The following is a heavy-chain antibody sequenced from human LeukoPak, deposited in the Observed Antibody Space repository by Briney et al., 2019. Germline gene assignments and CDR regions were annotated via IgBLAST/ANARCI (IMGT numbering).Heavy chain of an antibody. CDR2: IYYSGST. J-gene: IGHJ4*02. V-gene: IGHV4-59*01. CDR3: ARGRRVYGMGIAAAGTAYFDY. CDR1: GGSISSYY. Sequence: SETLSLTCTVSGGSISSYYWSWIRQPPGKGLEWIGYIYYSGSTNYNPSLKSRVTISVDTSKNQFSLKLSSVTAADTAVYYCARGRRVYGMGIAAAGTAYFDYWGQGTLVTVSS. D-gene: IGHD6-13*01.